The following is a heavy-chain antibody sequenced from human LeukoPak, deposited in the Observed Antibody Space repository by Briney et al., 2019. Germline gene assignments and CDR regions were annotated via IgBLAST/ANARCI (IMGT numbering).Heavy chain of an antibody. D-gene: IGHD3-10*01. V-gene: IGHV4-59*12. CDR2: IYHGGAT. CDR3: ARAEGSGSGAYTLDY. CDR1: GGSISNYY. Sequence: SETLSLTCTVSGGSISNYYWSWIRQPPGKGLEWIGYIYHGGATHYNPSLNNRVTISLDASKSQFSLHLNSVTAADTAVYFCARAEGSGSGAYTLDYWGQGILVTVSS. J-gene: IGHJ4*02.